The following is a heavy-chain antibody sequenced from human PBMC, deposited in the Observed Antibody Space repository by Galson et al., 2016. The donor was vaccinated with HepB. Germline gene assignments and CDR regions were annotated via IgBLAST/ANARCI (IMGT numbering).Heavy chain of an antibody. CDR3: ARQHGSNHYDKSDRFDI. J-gene: IGHJ3*02. D-gene: IGHD3-22*01. V-gene: IGHV5-51*01. CDR2: IYPGDSDT. Sequence: QSGAEVKKPGESLKISCMSSGYSFTSYWIGWVRQMPGKGLEWMAIIYPGDSDTRYSPSFQGQVTISDDKSISTAYLQWSSLKSSDTAMYYCARQHGSNHYDKSDRFDIWGQGTMVTVSS. CDR1: GYSFTSYW.